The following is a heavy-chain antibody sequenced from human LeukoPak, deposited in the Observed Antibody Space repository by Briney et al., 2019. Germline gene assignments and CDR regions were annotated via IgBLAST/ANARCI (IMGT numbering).Heavy chain of an antibody. CDR2: INHSGST. CDR3: ARGGDMANSGSYYYDY. J-gene: IGHJ4*02. CDR1: GGSISSSSYS. D-gene: IGHD1-26*01. Sequence: PSETLSLTCTVSGGSISSSSYSWSWIRQPPGKGLEWIGEINHSGSTNYNPSLKSRVTISVDTSKNQFSLKLSSVTAADTAVYYCARGGDMANSGSYYYDYWGQGTLVTVSS. V-gene: IGHV4-39*07.